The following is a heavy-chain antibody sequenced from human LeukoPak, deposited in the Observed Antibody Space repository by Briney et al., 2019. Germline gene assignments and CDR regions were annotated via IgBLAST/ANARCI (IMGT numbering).Heavy chain of an antibody. CDR1: GYTFTGYY. CDR2: INPNSGGT. CDR3: ARSRRWAGYGLGSPTDAFDI. V-gene: IGHV1-2*02. J-gene: IGHJ3*02. D-gene: IGHD3-10*01. Sequence: ASVKVSCKASGYTFTGYYMHWVRQAPGQGLEWMGWINPNSGGTNYAQKFQGRVTMTRDTSISTAYMELSRLRSDDTAVYYCARSRRWAGYGLGSPTDAFDIWGQGTMVTVSS.